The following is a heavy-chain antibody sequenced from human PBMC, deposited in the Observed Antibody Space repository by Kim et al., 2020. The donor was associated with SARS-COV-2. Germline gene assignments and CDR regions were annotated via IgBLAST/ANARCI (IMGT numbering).Heavy chain of an antibody. D-gene: IGHD2-2*01. CDR3: AISRVVPTATFDY. V-gene: IGHV4-34*01. J-gene: IGHJ4*01. CDR1: GGSFSGYY. Sequence: SETLSLTCAVYGGSFSGYYWSWIRQPPGKGLEWIWEINHSGSTNYNPSLNSRVTISLDTSKNQSSLKLNSVTAADTAVSYCAISRVVPTATFDYWGHGTLVTVSS. CDR2: INHSGST.